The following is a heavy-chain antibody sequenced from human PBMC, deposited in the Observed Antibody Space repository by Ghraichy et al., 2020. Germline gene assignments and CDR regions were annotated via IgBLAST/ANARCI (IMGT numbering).Heavy chain of an antibody. D-gene: IGHD5-18*01. V-gene: IGHV4-59*08. CDR3: ARRGRGYSLYYYVLDV. J-gene: IGHJ6*02. Sequence: SETLSLICTVSGGSIRSQYWTWIRKPPGKGLEWIGYVSYTGNTNYNPSLKSRVTISVDTSKNQFSLSLTSVTAADTAVYYCARRGRGYSLYYYVLDVWGQGTTVTVSS. CDR2: VSYTGNT. CDR1: GGSIRSQY.